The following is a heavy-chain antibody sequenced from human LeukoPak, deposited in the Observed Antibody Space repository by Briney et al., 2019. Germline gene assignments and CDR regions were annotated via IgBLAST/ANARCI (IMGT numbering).Heavy chain of an antibody. CDR2: IYYSGST. V-gene: IGHV4-39*07. CDR3: ARVEGGTRGYYYYYMDV. J-gene: IGHJ6*03. CDR1: GGSISSSSYY. Sequence: PSETLSLTCTVSGGSISSSSYYWGWIRQPPGKGLEWIGSIYYSGSTYYNPSLKSRVTISVDTSKNQFSLKLSSVTAADTAVYYCARVEGGTRGYYYYYMDVWGKGTTVTVSS. D-gene: IGHD2-2*01.